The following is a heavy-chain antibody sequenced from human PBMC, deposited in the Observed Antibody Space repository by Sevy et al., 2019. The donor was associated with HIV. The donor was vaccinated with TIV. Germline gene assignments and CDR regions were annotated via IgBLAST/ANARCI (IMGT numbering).Heavy chain of an antibody. J-gene: IGHJ4*02. V-gene: IGHV3-33*01. Sequence: GGSLRLSCEVFGFTFSDYGMHWVRQAPGKGLEWVAGIWYDGSNKEYADSVKGRFTISRDNSKNTLYLQMNSLRAEDTAVYYCAREDIAVAGIGYYFHSWDQGTLVTVSS. D-gene: IGHD6-19*01. CDR3: AREDIAVAGIGYYFHS. CDR1: GFTFSDYG. CDR2: IWYDGSNK.